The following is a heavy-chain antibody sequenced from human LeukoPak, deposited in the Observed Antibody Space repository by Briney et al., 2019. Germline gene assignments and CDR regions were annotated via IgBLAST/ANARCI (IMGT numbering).Heavy chain of an antibody. CDR1: GGSFSGYY. D-gene: IGHD6-19*01. CDR2: INHSGNA. Sequence: SSETLSLTCAVSGGSFSGYYWTWIRQPPGKGLEWIGEINHSGNANYNPSLKSRVTISLDMSENHFSLKLTSVTAADTAVYYCARDRKNIAVAGIGYWGQGTLVTVSS. CDR3: ARDRKNIAVAGIGY. V-gene: IGHV4-34*01. J-gene: IGHJ4*02.